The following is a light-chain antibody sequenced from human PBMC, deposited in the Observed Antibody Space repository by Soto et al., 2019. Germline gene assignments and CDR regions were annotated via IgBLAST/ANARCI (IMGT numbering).Light chain of an antibody. CDR2: GAL. V-gene: IGKV3-20*01. Sequence: EIVLTQSPGTLSLSPGERATLSCRASQTVSSRFLARYQQKPGQAPRLLIYGALNRATGIPDRFSGSGSGTDFTLTISRLEPEDFALYYCQQYATSPLTFGGGTKVEIK. CDR3: QQYATSPLT. J-gene: IGKJ4*01. CDR1: QTVSSRF.